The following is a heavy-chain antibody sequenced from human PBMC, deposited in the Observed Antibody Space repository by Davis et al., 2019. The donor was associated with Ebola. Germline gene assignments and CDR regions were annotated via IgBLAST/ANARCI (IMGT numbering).Heavy chain of an antibody. CDR2: INHSGST. V-gene: IGHV4-34*01. CDR1: GGSFSGYY. Sequence: SETLSLTCAVYGGSFSGYYWSWIRQPPGKGLEWIGEINHSGSTNYHPSLESRVNISVDTSKNQFSLRLTSVTAADTAVYYCASSGDATYFDYWGQGTLVTVSS. CDR3: ASSGDATYFDY. D-gene: IGHD4-17*01. J-gene: IGHJ4*02.